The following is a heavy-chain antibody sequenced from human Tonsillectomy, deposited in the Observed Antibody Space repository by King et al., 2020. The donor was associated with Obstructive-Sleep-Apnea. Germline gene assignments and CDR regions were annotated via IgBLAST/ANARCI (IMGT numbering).Heavy chain of an antibody. D-gene: IGHD6-6*01. CDR2: IYYTGNA. V-gene: IGHV4-39*07. CDR1: GDSVSSSNYF. Sequence: QLQESGPGLVKPSETLSLTCSVSGDSVSSSNYFWGWIRQPPGKGLDWIGYIYYTGNAYYNPSLNSRVTISIDMSKNQFSLKVKSVSAADTAIFFCARFLLGTRQLVGDAFDIWGQGTNVIVSS. CDR3: ARFLLGTRQLVGDAFDI. J-gene: IGHJ3*02.